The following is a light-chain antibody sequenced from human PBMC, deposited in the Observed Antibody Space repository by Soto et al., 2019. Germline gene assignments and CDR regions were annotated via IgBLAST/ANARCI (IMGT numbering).Light chain of an antibody. Sequence: IQLTQSPSSLYASVGDRVTITFRASQAIRTALGWYQQKPGKVPKLLIYAASILQRGVPSRFSGSGSGSDFTLSISSLQPEDFATYYCQQTYSPPSITFGQGTKVDI. CDR3: QQTYSPPSIT. CDR1: QAIRTA. V-gene: IGKV1-39*01. CDR2: AAS. J-gene: IGKJ1*01.